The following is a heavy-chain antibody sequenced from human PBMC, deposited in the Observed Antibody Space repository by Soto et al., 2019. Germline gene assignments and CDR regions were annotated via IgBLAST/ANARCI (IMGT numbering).Heavy chain of an antibody. J-gene: IGHJ6*03. CDR3: ARRSSSWQAYYYYYYMDV. Sequence: SETLSLTCTVSGGYISSYYWSWIRQPPGKGLEWIGYIYYSGSTNYNPSLKSRVTISVDTSKNQFSLKLSSVTAADTAVYYCARRSSSWQAYYYYYYMDVWGKGTTVTVSS. CDR2: IYYSGST. CDR1: GGYISSYY. D-gene: IGHD6-13*01. V-gene: IGHV4-59*08.